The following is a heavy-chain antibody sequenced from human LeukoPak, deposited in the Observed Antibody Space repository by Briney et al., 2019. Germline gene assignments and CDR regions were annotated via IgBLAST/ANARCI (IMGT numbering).Heavy chain of an antibody. CDR3: ARVPDYGDYDYYFDY. CDR2: INPSGGST. CDR1: GYTFTSYY. J-gene: IGHJ4*02. D-gene: IGHD4-17*01. Sequence: GASVKVSCKASGYTFTSYYMHWVRQAPGQGLEWMGIINPSGGSTSYAQKFQGRVTMTRDTSTSTVYTELSSLRSEDTAVYYCARVPDYGDYDYYFDYWGQGTLVTVSS. V-gene: IGHV1-46*01.